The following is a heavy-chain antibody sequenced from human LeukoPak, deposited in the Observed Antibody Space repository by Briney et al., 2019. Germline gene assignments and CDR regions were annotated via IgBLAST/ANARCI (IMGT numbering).Heavy chain of an antibody. CDR2: MNPNSGST. V-gene: IGHV1-8*01. CDR3: ARRVGDYYDSSGYNNWFDP. CDR1: GYTFTSYD. Sequence: GASVKVSCKASGYTFTSYDINWVRQATGQGLEWMGWMNPNSGSTGYAQKFQGRVTMTRNTSISTAYMELSSLRSEDTAVYYCARRVGDYYDSSGYNNWFDPWGQGTLVTVSS. J-gene: IGHJ5*02. D-gene: IGHD3-22*01.